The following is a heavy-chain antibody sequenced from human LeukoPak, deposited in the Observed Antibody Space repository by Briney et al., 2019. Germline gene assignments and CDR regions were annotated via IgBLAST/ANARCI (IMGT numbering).Heavy chain of an antibody. V-gene: IGHV3-20*04. J-gene: IGHJ5*02. CDR2: INWNGRSI. D-gene: IGHD3-10*01. Sequence: GGSLRLSCAASGFTFYDYGMSWVRQAPGKGLEWVSGINWNGRSIGYADSVKGRFTISRDNAKNSLYLQMNSLRAEDTALYYCARDKIGYYGSGRNWFDPWGQGTLVTVSS. CDR3: ARDKIGYYGSGRNWFDP. CDR1: GFTFYDYG.